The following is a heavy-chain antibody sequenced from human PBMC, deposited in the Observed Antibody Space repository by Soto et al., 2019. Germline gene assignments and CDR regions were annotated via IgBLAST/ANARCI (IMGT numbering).Heavy chain of an antibody. J-gene: IGHJ4*02. Sequence: EVQLVESGGGLVQPGGSLRLSCAASGFTFSSYSMNWVRQAPGKGLEWVSYISSSSSTIYYADSVKGRFTISRDNAKNSLYLQMNSLRDEDTAVYYCARDSGVVVGATTQNLYYFDYWGQGTLVTVSS. D-gene: IGHD2-15*01. CDR3: ARDSGVVVGATTQNLYYFDY. CDR2: ISSSSSTI. CDR1: GFTFSSYS. V-gene: IGHV3-48*02.